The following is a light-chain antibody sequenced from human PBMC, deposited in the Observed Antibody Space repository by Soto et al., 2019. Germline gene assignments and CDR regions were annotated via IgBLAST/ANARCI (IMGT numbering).Light chain of an antibody. V-gene: IGLV2-23*01. Sequence: QSALTPPASVTGSTAQLITISCTGTSSDVGSDNVVSWYQHYPGKAPQLMIYEAFKRPSEVSSRFSGSRSGNTASLTISGLQAEDEADYYCCSHAGGDTYVFGTGTKATVL. J-gene: IGLJ1*01. CDR3: CSHAGGDTYV. CDR2: EAF. CDR1: SSDVGSDNV.